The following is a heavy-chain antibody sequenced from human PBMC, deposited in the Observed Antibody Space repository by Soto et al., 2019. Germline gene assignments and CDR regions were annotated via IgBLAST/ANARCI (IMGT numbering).Heavy chain of an antibody. Sequence: XGSLILSCSASGFTFSSYAMSWVRQAPGKGLEWVSAISGSGDNTYYPDSVKGRFTISRDNARNTLYLQMNSLRAEDTAVYYCADGGEWLFNFDSWGQGALVTVSS. V-gene: IGHV3-23*01. CDR3: ADGGEWLFNFDS. CDR2: ISGSGDNT. J-gene: IGHJ4*02. D-gene: IGHD3-3*01. CDR1: GFTFSSYA.